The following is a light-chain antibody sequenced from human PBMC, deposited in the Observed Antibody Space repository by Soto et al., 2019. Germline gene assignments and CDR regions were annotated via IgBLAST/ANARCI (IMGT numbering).Light chain of an antibody. Sequence: QSALTQPASVSGSPGQSITISCTGTSSDVGGYNYVSWYQQHPGKAPKLMIYEVSNRPSGVSNRFSGSKSGNTASLTISGLQAEDEADYYCGSYTSSSTYVFGTGTQLTVL. CDR1: SSDVGGYNY. CDR3: GSYTSSSTYV. V-gene: IGLV2-14*01. CDR2: EVS. J-gene: IGLJ1*01.